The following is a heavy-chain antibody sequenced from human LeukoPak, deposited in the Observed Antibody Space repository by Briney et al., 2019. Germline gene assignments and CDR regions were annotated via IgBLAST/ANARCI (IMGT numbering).Heavy chain of an antibody. D-gene: IGHD3-22*01. V-gene: IGHV4-34*01. CDR3: ARAGDRSGYSDY. J-gene: IGHJ4*02. CDR1: GGSISSYY. Sequence: SETLSLTCTVSGGSISSYYWSWIRQPPGKGLEWIGEINHSGRTNYNPSLKSRVTISVDTSKNQISLKLSSVTAADTAVYYCARAGDRSGYSDYWGQGTLVTVSS. CDR2: INHSGRT.